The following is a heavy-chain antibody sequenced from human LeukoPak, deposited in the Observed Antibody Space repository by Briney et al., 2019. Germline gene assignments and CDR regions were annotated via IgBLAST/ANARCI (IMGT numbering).Heavy chain of an antibody. CDR3: AKDIRIAAAFSGMDV. V-gene: IGHV3-48*04. D-gene: IGHD6-13*01. Sequence: GGSLRLSCAASGFTFSSFSMNWVRQAPGKGLEWISYISSSASTIYDADSVKGRFTISRDNAKNSLYLQMNSLRAEDTALYYCAKDIRIAAAFSGMDVWGQGTTVTVSS. CDR1: GFTFSSFS. CDR2: ISSSASTI. J-gene: IGHJ6*02.